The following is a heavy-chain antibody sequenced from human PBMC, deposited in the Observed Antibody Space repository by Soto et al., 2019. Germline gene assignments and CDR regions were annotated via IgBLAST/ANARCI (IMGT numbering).Heavy chain of an antibody. V-gene: IGHV3-30-3*01. CDR3: SRGNSGYCISSHCYILKGLDV. J-gene: IGHJ6*01. CDR1: GFTFRDYS. CDR2: ISYDGYNK. Sequence: QVQLAESGGGVAQPWTSLRLSCTATGFTFRDYSMIWDRQAPGKRLEWVALISYDGYNKYDADSVRGRFTISRDNSKDTLNLQMDSLRVEDTAIYYCSRGNSGYCISSHCYILKGLDVWGPGTTVTVSS. D-gene: IGHD2-2*01.